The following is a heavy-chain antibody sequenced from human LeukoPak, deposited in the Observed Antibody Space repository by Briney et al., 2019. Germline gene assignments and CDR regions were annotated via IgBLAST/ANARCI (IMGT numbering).Heavy chain of an antibody. CDR3: ARPRNGEFDY. CDR2: IYPADSDT. J-gene: IGHJ4*02. D-gene: IGHD1-14*01. Sequence: GESLKISCKGSGYSFISYWIGWVRQMPGKGLEWMGIIYPADSDTRYNPSFQGQVTISADKSISTAYLQWRSLKASDTAMYHCARPRNGEFDYWGQGTLVTVSS. CDR1: GYSFISYW. V-gene: IGHV5-51*01.